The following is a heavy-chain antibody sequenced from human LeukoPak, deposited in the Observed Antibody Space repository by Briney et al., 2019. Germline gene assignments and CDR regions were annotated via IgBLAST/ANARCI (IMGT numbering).Heavy chain of an antibody. CDR1: GYTFTSYY. J-gene: IGHJ4*02. D-gene: IGHD2-2*02. V-gene: IGHV1-2*04. CDR3: AREGFCGGKTCYTQERHFDK. Sequence: ASVKVSCKASGYTFTSYYMHWVRQAPGQGLEWMGWINPNSGGTNYAQKFQGWVTMTRDTSISTAYMELSRLKSDDTAVYCCAREGFCGGKTCYTQERHFDKWGQGTLVTVSS. CDR2: INPNSGGT.